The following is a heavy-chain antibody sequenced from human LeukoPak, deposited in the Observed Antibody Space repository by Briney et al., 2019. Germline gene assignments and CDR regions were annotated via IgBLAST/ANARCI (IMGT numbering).Heavy chain of an antibody. CDR3: AKDARGGQPLLPPLDH. D-gene: IGHD1-26*01. CDR2: ISGNGAST. CDR1: GFTFGLFA. V-gene: IGHV3-23*01. Sequence: TGGSLRLSCATSGFTFGLFAMNWVRQAPGQGLEWVSTISGNGASTFYADSVKGRFTMSRDNSKNTTYLHMTSLRVDDTAIYFCAKDARGGQPLLPPLDHWGLGSLVTVSS. J-gene: IGHJ4*02.